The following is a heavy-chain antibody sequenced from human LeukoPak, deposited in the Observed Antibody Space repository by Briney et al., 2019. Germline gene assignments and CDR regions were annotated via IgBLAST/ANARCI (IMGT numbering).Heavy chain of an antibody. D-gene: IGHD5/OR15-5a*01. CDR1: GSGFTSYW. Sequence: GASLKISCKGSGSGFTSYWIGWGRQLPGKGLEWMGIIYPGASDTRYSPSFQGQVPSSADKSISTAYLQWSSLKASDTAMYYCALLSVYDSPRDYWGQGTLVTVSS. CDR3: ALLSVYDSPRDY. CDR2: IYPGASDT. V-gene: IGHV5-51*01. J-gene: IGHJ4*02.